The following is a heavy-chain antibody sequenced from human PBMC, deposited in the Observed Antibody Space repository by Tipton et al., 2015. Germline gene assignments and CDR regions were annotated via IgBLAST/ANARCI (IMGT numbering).Heavy chain of an antibody. CDR2: IYPGDSHT. Sequence: VQLVQSGAEVKKPGESLKISCKGSGYSFSNYWIGWVRQMPGKGLEWMGIIYPGDSHTRYNPSFQGQVTISADKSISTAYLHWSSLKASDTAMYYCARFRFQNQFEIDHWGQGTLVTVSS. D-gene: IGHD3-3*01. CDR3: ARFRFQNQFEIDH. CDR1: GYSFSNYW. J-gene: IGHJ4*02. V-gene: IGHV5-51*01.